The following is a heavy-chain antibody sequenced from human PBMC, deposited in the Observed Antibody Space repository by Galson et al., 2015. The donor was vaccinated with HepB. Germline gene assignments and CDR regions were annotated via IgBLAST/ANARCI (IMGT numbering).Heavy chain of an antibody. J-gene: IGHJ3*02. V-gene: IGHV6-1*01. D-gene: IGHD5-24*01. CDR1: GDSVSTNNA. CDR2: TYYSSKWYK. Sequence: CAISGDSVSTNNAWNWIRQSPSRGLEWLGRTYYSSKWYKDYAVSVKSRITISPDTSKNQFSLQLNSVTPEDTALYYCARGWLAKGFDIWGQGTMVTVSS. CDR3: ARGWLAKGFDI.